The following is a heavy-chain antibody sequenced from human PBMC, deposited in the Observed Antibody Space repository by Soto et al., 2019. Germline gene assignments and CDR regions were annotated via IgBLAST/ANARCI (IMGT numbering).Heavy chain of an antibody. V-gene: IGHV3-23*01. CDR3: AKATTNGGWFNPFDS. J-gene: IGHJ4*02. D-gene: IGHD6-19*01. CDR2: LSGSGTST. CDR1: GFTFSSYW. Sequence: PGGSLRLSCAASGFTFSSYWMHWVRQAPGKGLEWVSGLSGSGTSTYYADSVKGRFTISRDNSRDTLFLQMNSLTADDTAVYYCAKATTNGGWFNPFDSWGQGALVTVSS.